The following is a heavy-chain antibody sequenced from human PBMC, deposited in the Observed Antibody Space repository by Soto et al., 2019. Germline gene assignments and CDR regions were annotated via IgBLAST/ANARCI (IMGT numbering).Heavy chain of an antibody. V-gene: IGHV4-59*01. CDR2: VYSRGTT. Sequence: PSETLSLTCTISGGSISDYYWSWIRQPPGKGLEWIGYVYSRGTTKYSPSLQSRVTISLDTSTSQFSLKLSSVTAADTAAYYCARRGISGTSRYFDYWGQGALVTVSS. CDR3: ARRGISGTSRYFDY. D-gene: IGHD1-7*01. J-gene: IGHJ4*02. CDR1: GGSISDYY.